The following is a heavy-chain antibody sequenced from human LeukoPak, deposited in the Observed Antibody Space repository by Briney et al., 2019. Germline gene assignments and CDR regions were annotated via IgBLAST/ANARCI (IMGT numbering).Heavy chain of an antibody. J-gene: IGHJ4*02. V-gene: IGHV3-64*02. Sequence: PGGSLRLSCAASGFILSSFSMHWVRQSPGRGLQYVSAINYKGGTTYYADSVKGRFTISRDNSKNTLYLQMASLRDEDMGVYYCARVGPETASDYWGQGTLVTVSS. CDR1: GFILSSFS. D-gene: IGHD1-14*01. CDR2: INYKGGTT. CDR3: ARVGPETASDY.